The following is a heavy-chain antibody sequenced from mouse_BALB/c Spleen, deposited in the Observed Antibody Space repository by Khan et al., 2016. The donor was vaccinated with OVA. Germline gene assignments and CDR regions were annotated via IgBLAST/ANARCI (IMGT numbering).Heavy chain of an antibody. CDR2: INSDGDYT. CDR1: GFTFSTYG. D-gene: IGHD4-1*01. CDR3: ASHLTGSFAY. J-gene: IGHJ3*01. V-gene: IGHV5-6*01. Sequence: EVELVESGGDLVKPGGSLRLSCAASGFTFSTYGMSWVRQPPDKRLEWVATINSDGDYTYYPDTVKGRFTISRNNAENTLSLQMSSLQSEDTAIYYWASHLTGSFAYWGQGTLVTVSA.